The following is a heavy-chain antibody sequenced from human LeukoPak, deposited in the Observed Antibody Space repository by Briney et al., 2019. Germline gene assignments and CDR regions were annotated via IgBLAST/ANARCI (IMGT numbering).Heavy chain of an antibody. D-gene: IGHD2-2*01. CDR2: ISYDGSNK. Sequence: GGSLRLSWAASGFTSGSYAMHGVRQAPGKGQEWGAVISYDGSNKYYADSVKGRFTISRDNSKNTLYLQMNSLRAEDTAVYYCARGDCSSTSCPRYYYYYYMDVWGKGTTVTVSS. CDR1: GFTSGSYA. V-gene: IGHV3-30*01. J-gene: IGHJ6*03. CDR3: ARGDCSSTSCPRYYYYYYMDV.